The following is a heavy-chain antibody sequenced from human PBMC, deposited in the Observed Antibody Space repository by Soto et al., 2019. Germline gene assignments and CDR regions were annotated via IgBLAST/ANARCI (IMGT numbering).Heavy chain of an antibody. Sequence: QTLSLTCAAQGRSFSGDYKSWIRQPPGKGLEWRGEINHSGSTNYNASLKRRVTISVDTSKNQFSLKLSSVTAADTAVYYCARRWIQLWEKRQYDYWGQGTLVTAS. CDR1: GRSFSGDY. CDR2: INHSGST. J-gene: IGHJ4*02. V-gene: IGHV4-34*01. CDR3: ARRWIQLWEKRQYDY. D-gene: IGHD5-18*01.